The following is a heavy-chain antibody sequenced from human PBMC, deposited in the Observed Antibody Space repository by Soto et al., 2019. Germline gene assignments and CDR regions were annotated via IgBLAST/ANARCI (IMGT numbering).Heavy chain of an antibody. Sequence: QVNLVQSGAEVRKTGASVKVSCKGSGYTLTSYGIAWVRQAPGQGLEWMGWISAHNDNTNYAQKVQGRVTVTRDTSTSTAYMELRNLRSDDTAVSYCARGRYGDYWGQGALVTVSS. CDR1: GYTLTSYG. V-gene: IGHV1-18*01. CDR3: ARGRYGDY. D-gene: IGHD1-1*01. CDR2: ISAHNDNT. J-gene: IGHJ4*02.